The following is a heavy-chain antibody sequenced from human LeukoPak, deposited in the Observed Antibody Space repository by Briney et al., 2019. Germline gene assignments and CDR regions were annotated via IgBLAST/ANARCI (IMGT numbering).Heavy chain of an antibody. CDR2: IYHSGST. CDR3: ARGTTYDYGSGSYYRPLKCQPTNFDY. V-gene: IGHV4-34*01. CDR1: GGSFSGYY. J-gene: IGHJ4*02. Sequence: SETLSLTCAVYGGSFSGYYWSWIRQPPGKGLEWIGEIYHSGSTNYNPSLKSRVTISVDTSKNQFSLKLSSVTAADTAVYYCARGTTYDYGSGSYYRPLKCQPTNFDYWGQGTLVTVSS. D-gene: IGHD3-10*01.